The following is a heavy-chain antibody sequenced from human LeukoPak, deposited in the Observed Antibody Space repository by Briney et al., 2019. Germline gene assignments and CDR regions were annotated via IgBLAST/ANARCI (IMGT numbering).Heavy chain of an antibody. J-gene: IGHJ5*02. CDR1: GYTFSNYG. V-gene: IGHV1-18*01. CDR2: ISGQTGKT. Sequence: EASVKVSCTASGYTFSNYGISWVRQATGRGLEWMGWISGQTGKTKQAQKFQGRITLTTDSATNTAYMELRSLTSDDTAVYYCARYYDSSGYPLTSGFDPWGQGTLVTVSS. D-gene: IGHD3-22*01. CDR3: ARYYDSSGYPLTSGFDP.